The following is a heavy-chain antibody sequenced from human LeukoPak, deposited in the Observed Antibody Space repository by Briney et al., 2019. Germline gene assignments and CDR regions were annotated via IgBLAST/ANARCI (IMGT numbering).Heavy chain of an antibody. D-gene: IGHD2-21*02. CDR2: ITGSGGRT. Sequence: GGSLRLSCAASGFTFSSYAMSWVRQAPGEGLEWVSCITGSGGRTSYADSVKGRFTMFRDNSKNTVYLQMNSLRADDTAVYYCAKESVTYLDYWGQGTLVTVSS. CDR1: GFTFSSYA. J-gene: IGHJ4*02. CDR3: AKESVTYLDY. V-gene: IGHV3-23*01.